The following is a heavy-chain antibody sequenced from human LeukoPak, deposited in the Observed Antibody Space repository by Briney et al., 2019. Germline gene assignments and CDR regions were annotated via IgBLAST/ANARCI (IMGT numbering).Heavy chain of an antibody. V-gene: IGHV3-23*01. CDR3: ARGIYDYALGF. Sequence: PGRSLRLSCAPSGFTLNHHPITWVRHPTVRGLADGSLISSSGSHTYYPDSVKNRFIISRDNSKNTLNLQMSNLRAQDTALYYCARGIYDYALGFWGQGDLVTVSS. CDR1: GFTLNHHP. J-gene: IGHJ4*02. D-gene: IGHD4/OR15-4a*01. CDR2: ISSSGSHT.